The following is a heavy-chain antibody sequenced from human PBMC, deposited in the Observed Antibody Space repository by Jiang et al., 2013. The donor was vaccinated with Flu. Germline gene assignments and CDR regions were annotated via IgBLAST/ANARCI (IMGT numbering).Heavy chain of an antibody. D-gene: IGHD5-18*01. CDR3: ARHVGIQLWFSWFDP. J-gene: IGHJ5*02. V-gene: IGHV4-39*01. CDR2: IYYSGST. Sequence: GSGLVKPSETLSLTCTVSGGSISSSSYYWGWIRQPPGKGLEWIGSIYYSGSTYYNPSLKSRVTISVDTSKNQFSLKLSSVTAADTAVYYCARHVGIQLWFSWFDPWGQGNPGHRLL. CDR1: GGSISSSSYY.